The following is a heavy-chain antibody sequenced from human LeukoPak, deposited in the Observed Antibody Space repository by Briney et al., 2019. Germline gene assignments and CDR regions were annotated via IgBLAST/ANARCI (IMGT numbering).Heavy chain of an antibody. V-gene: IGHV3-23*01. CDR2: ISDSGDYT. CDR3: AKDTSIGKYCTSGVCSPFDY. J-gene: IGHJ4*02. CDR1: GFTFSSYA. Sequence: KPGGSLRLSCAGSGFTFSSYAMSWVRQAPGKGLEWVSAISDSGDYTYYADSVKGRFTISRDNSKNTLYLHVNSLRAEDTAVYYCAKDTSIGKYCTSGVCSPFDYWGQGTLVTVSS. D-gene: IGHD2-8*01.